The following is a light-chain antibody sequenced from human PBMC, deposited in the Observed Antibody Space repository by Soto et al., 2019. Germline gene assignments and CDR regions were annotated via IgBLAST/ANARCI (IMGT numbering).Light chain of an antibody. CDR3: MQDTHWPVT. Sequence: DVVMTQSPLSLPVTLGQPASISCRSSQSLVDSDGNTYLNWFQQRPGQSPRRLIYKVSNRDSGVPDRFSGSGSGTDFTLRISRVEAEDVGVYYCMQDTHWPVTFGGGTKVEIK. CDR1: QSLVDSDGNTY. CDR2: KVS. V-gene: IGKV2-30*01. J-gene: IGKJ4*01.